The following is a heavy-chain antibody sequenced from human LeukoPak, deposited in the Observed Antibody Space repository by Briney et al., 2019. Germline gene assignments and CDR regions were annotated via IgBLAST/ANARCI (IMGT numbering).Heavy chain of an antibody. D-gene: IGHD3-9*01. J-gene: IGHJ4*02. CDR1: GFTFSSYW. Sequence: GGSLRLSCAASGFTFSSYWMSWVRQAPGKGLEWVANIKQDGSEKYYVDSVKGRFTISRDNAKNSLYLQMNSLRAEDTAVYYCAREPLRYFDWLLSEGYYFDYWGQGTLVTVSS. V-gene: IGHV3-7*01. CDR2: IKQDGSEK. CDR3: AREPLRYFDWLLSEGYYFDY.